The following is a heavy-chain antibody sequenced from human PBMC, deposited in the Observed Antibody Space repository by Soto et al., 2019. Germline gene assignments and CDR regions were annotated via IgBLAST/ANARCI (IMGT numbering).Heavy chain of an antibody. J-gene: IGHJ6*02. Sequence: PGESLKISCMGSGYSFTSYWIGWVRQMPGKGLEWMGIIYPGDSDTRYSPSFQGQVTISADKSISTAYLQWSSLKASDTAMYYCAGGGVRRVITRTRHYYGMDVWGQGTMVTV. D-gene: IGHD3-10*01. CDR2: IYPGDSDT. CDR3: AGGGVRRVITRTRHYYGMDV. V-gene: IGHV5-51*01. CDR1: GYSFTSYW.